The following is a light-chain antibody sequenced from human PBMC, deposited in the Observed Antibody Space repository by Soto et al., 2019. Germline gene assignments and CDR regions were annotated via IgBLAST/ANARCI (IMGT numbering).Light chain of an antibody. J-gene: IGLJ1*01. CDR2: EGT. CDR1: SRDVGSYDL. CDR3: CSYAGSTTYV. V-gene: IGLV2-23*01. Sequence: QSVLTQPSSVSGSPVQSITISCTGTSRDVGSYDLVSWYQHHPGKAPKLMIYEGTKRPSGVSNRFSGSKSGNTASLAISGLKDEDEADYYCCSYAGSTTYVFGTGTKVTVL.